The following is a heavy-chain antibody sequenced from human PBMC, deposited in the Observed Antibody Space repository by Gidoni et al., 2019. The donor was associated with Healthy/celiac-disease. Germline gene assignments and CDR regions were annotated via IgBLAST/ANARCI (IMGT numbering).Heavy chain of an antibody. CDR3: AKDPPNYYGSGKKGNY. V-gene: IGHV3-23*01. CDR1: GTTFSSSA. CDR2: ISGSSAST. J-gene: IGHJ4*02. Sequence: EVELLESGGGLVQPGGSLRLACAASGTTFSSSAMSWVRQAPGKGLEWVSAISGSSASTYSADSVKGRFTISRAKSKNTLYLQMNSLRAEDTAVYYCAKDPPNYYGSGKKGNYWGQGTLVTVSS. D-gene: IGHD3-10*01.